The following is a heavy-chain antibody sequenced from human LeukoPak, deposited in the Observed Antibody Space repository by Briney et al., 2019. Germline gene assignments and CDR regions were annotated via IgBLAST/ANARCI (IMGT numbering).Heavy chain of an antibody. CDR1: GFTFSSYW. CDR2: IKQDGSEK. V-gene: IGHV3-7*01. D-gene: IGHD6-13*01. Sequence: GGSLRLSCAASGFTFSSYWMSWVRQAPGKGLEWVANIKQDGSEKYYVDSVKGRFTISRDNAKNSLYLQMNSLRAEDTAVYYCARDPGTHYGSSWYYGMDVWGKGTTVTVSS. J-gene: IGHJ6*04. CDR3: ARDPGTHYGSSWYYGMDV.